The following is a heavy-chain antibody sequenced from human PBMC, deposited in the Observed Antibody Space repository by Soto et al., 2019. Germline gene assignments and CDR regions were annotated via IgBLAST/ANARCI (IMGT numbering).Heavy chain of an antibody. CDR3: ARWNGYGDS. V-gene: IGHV3-23*01. CDR1: GFSISTNG. D-gene: IGHD1-1*01. J-gene: IGHJ4*02. CDR2: FSGSSGNT. Sequence: EVQLLESGGGLAQPGGSLRLSCAASGFSISTNGVTWVRQAPGKGLEWVSGFSGSSGNTYYADPVKGRFTISRDNSKNTVYLQMNSLRAEDTAVYYCARWNGYGDSWGQGTLVTVSS.